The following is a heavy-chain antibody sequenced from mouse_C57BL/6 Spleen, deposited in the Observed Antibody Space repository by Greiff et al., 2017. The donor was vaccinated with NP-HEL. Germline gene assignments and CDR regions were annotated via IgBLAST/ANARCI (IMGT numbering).Heavy chain of an antibody. V-gene: IGHV1-81*01. J-gene: IGHJ4*01. CDR1: GYTFTSYG. CDR2: IYPRSGNT. D-gene: IGHD2-2*01. Sequence: QVQLQQSGAELARPGASVKLSCKASGYTFTSYGISWVKQRTGQGLEWIGEIYPRSGNTYYNEKFKGKATLTADKSSSTAYMELRSLTSEDSAVYFCAKTDYYGYEGGAMDYWGQGTSVTVSS. CDR3: AKTDYYGYEGGAMDY.